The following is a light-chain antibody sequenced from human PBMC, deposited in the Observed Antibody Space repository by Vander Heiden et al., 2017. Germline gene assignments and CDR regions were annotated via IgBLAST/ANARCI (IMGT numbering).Light chain of an antibody. J-gene: IGKJ2*01. CDR3: QQSYSTPQT. Sequence: LMTQSPSSLSASVGDRVTITCRASQSISSYLNWYQQKPGKAPKLLIYAASSLQSGVPSRFSGSGSGTDFTLTISSLQPEDFATYYCQQSYSTPQTFGQGTKLEIK. V-gene: IGKV1-39*01. CDR1: QSISSY. CDR2: AAS.